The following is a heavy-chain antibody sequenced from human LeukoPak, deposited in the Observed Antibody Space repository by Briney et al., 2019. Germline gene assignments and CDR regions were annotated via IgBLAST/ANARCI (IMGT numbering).Heavy chain of an antibody. CDR2: ISGSGSNT. Sequence: GGSPRLSCAASGFTFSSYAMSWVRQAPGKGLEWVSAISGSGSNTYYADSVKGRFTISRDNSKNTLYLQMNSLRAEDMAVFYCATEKGDSPDYWGQGTLVTVSS. CDR3: ATEKGDSPDY. J-gene: IGHJ4*02. D-gene: IGHD2-21*01. V-gene: IGHV3-23*01. CDR1: GFTFSSYA.